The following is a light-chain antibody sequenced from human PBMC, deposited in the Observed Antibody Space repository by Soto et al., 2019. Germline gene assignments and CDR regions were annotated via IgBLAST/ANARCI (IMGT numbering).Light chain of an antibody. CDR1: QSVSSY. Sequence: EIVLTQSPATLSLSPGERATLSCRASQSVSSYLAWYQQKPGQAPRLLIYDASNRATGIPARISGSGSGTDFTPTISSLEPEDFAVYYCQQRSNWPPYTFGQGTKLEIK. CDR3: QQRSNWPPYT. J-gene: IGKJ2*01. CDR2: DAS. V-gene: IGKV3-11*01.